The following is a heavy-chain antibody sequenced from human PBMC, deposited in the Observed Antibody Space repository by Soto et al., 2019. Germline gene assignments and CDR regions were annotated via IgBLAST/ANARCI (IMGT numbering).Heavy chain of an antibody. D-gene: IGHD3-22*01. CDR3: ATRITMIVVVRSYYYYGMDV. V-gene: IGHV1-69*13. CDR1: GGTFSSYA. Sequence: SVMVSCKASGGTFSSYAISWVRQAPGQGLEWMGGIIPIFRTANYAQKFQGRVTITADESTSTAYMELSGLRSEDTAVYYCATRITMIVVVRSYYYYGMDVWGQGTTVTVSS. CDR2: IIPIFRTA. J-gene: IGHJ6*02.